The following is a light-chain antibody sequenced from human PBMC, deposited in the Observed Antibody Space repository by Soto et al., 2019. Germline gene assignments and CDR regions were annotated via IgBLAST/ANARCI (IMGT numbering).Light chain of an antibody. CDR1: QSVSSSY. Sequence: EIVLTQSPGTLSLSPGERATLSCRASQSVSSSYLAWYQQKPGQAPRLLIYAASSRATGIPDRFSGSGSGTDFTVTINRLEPEDFAVYYCQQYGSSPLTFGGGNKVEIK. J-gene: IGKJ4*01. CDR2: AAS. CDR3: QQYGSSPLT. V-gene: IGKV3-20*01.